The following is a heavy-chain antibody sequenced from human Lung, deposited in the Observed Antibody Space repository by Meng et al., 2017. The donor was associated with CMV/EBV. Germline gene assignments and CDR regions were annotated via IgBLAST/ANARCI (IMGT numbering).Heavy chain of an antibody. V-gene: IGHV4-61*01. D-gene: IGHD6-19*01. J-gene: IGHJ4*02. CDR3: ARPDDSSGWYMPFDY. CDR2: IYYSGST. Sequence: SETLSLTCTVSGGSVSSGSYYWSWIRQPPGKGLEWIGYIYYSGSTNYNPSLKSRVTISVDTSKNQFSLKLSSVTAADTAVYYCARPDDSSGWYMPFDYWGQGTLVTVSS. CDR1: GGSVSSGSYY.